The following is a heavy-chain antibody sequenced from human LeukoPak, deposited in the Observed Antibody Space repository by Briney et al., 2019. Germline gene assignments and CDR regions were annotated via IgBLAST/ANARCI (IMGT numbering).Heavy chain of an antibody. V-gene: IGHV4-61*02. Sequence: SQTLSLTCTVSGGSISSGSYYWRWIRQPAGKGLEWIGRIYTSGSTYYNPSLKSRVTISVDTSKNQFSLKLSSVTAADTAVYYCAREGVYYDSSGYYDYWGQGTPVTVSS. CDR3: AREGVYYDSSGYYDY. D-gene: IGHD3-22*01. CDR2: IYTSGST. CDR1: GGSISSGSYY. J-gene: IGHJ4*02.